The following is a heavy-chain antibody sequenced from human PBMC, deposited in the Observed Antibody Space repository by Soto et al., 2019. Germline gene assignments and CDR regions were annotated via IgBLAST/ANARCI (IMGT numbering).Heavy chain of an antibody. J-gene: IGHJ4*02. D-gene: IGHD2-15*01. CDR1: GFTFSSYA. CDR3: AKDGYCSGGSCYGSDY. V-gene: IGHV3-23*01. Sequence: EVQLLESGGGLVQPGGSLRLSCAASGFTFSSYAMSWVRQAPGKGLEWVSAISGSGGSTYYADSVKGRFTISRDNSKSTLYLQMNRLRAEDTAVYYCAKDGYCSGGSCYGSDYWGQGTLVTVSS. CDR2: ISGSGGST.